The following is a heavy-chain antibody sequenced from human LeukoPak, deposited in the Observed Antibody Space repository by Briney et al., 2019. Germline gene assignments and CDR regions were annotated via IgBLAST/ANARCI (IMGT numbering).Heavy chain of an antibody. J-gene: IGHJ4*02. CDR1: GGSISSYY. V-gene: IGHV4-59*01. D-gene: IGHD3-22*01. CDR3: ARGGWNKFDY. CDR2: IFYSGTT. Sequence: PSETLSLTCTVSGGSISSYYWSWIRQPPGKGLEWIGFIFYSGTTNYNPSLKSRVTVSVDTSKNQFSLKLSSVTAADTAVYYCARGGWNKFDYWGQGTLVTVSS.